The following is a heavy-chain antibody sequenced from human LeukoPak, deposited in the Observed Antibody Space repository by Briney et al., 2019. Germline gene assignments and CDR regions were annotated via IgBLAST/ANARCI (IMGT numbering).Heavy chain of an antibody. CDR1: GSTFRSYG. D-gene: IGHD1-26*01. CDR2: ISGSGGST. CDR3: AKDRREWELRDAFDI. J-gene: IGHJ3*02. V-gene: IGHV3-23*01. Sequence: GGSLRLSCAASGSTFRSYGMSWVRQAPGKGLEWVSGISGSGGSTYYADSVKGRFTISRDNSKNTLYLQMNSLGAEDTAIYYCAKDRREWELRDAFDIWGQGTMVTVSS.